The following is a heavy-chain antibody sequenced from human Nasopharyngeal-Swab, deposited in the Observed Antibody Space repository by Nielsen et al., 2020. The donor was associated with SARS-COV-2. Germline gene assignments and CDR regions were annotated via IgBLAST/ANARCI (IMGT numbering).Heavy chain of an antibody. Sequence: SETLSPTCAVYGGSFSGYYWSWIRQPPGKGLEWIGEINHSGSTNYNPSLKSRVTISVDTSKNQFSLKLSSVTAADTAVYYCARALLAAAGGFYGMDVWGQGTTVTVSS. J-gene: IGHJ6*02. CDR1: GGSFSGYY. CDR3: ARALLAAAGGFYGMDV. D-gene: IGHD6-13*01. V-gene: IGHV4-34*01. CDR2: INHSGST.